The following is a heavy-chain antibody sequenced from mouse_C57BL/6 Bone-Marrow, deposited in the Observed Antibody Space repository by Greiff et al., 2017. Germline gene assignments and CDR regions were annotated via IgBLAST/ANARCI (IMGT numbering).Heavy chain of an antibody. CDR2: ISSGSSTI. D-gene: IGHD1-1*01. CDR3: ARPITTVVLDY. V-gene: IGHV5-17*01. Sequence: DVKLVESGGGLVKPGGSLKLSCAASGFTFSDYGMHWVRQAPEKGLEWVAYISSGSSTIYYADTVKGRFTISRDNAKNTLFLQMTSLRSEDTAMYYCARPITTVVLDYWGQGTTLTVSS. J-gene: IGHJ2*01. CDR1: GFTFSDYG.